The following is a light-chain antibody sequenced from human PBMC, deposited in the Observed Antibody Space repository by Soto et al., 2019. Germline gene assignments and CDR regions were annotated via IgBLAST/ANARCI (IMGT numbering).Light chain of an antibody. V-gene: IGLV2-14*03. CDR3: SSYTSSNTYV. CDR2: DVS. CDR1: ISDVSGYNF. J-gene: IGLJ1*01. Sequence: QSVLTQPASVSGSPGQSITISCTGTISDVSGYNFVSWYQQYPGKAPKLMIYDVSNRPSGVSNRFSGSKSGNTASLTISGLQAEDEADYYFSSYTSSNTYVFGAGTKLTVL.